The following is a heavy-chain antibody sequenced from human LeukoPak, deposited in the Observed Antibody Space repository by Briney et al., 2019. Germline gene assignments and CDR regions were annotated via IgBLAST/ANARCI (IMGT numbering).Heavy chain of an antibody. CDR1: GGSISTYY. D-gene: IGHD3-16*02. J-gene: IGHJ4*02. CDR2: IYTSGPT. Sequence: KPPQTLSLTCTLSGGSISTYYCSWIRQPAGKGLGWIGRIYTSGPTTYNPSFKSRVTMSVDTSTNQFSLKVRSVTPADPAVYYCARDYVWGSYRFDYWGQASLVTVSS. CDR3: ARDYVWGSYRFDY. V-gene: IGHV4-4*07.